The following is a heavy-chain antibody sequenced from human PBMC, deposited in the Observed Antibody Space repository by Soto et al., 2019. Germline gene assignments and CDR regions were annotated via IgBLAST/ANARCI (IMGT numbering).Heavy chain of an antibody. CDR3: ARRTAGFYGDYVNYYYGMDV. CDR1: GCSISSSSYY. V-gene: IGHV4-39*01. D-gene: IGHD4-17*01. CDR2: IYYSGST. J-gene: IGHJ6*02. Sequence: SETLSLTCTVSGCSISSSSYYWGWIRQPPGKGLEWIGSIYYSGSTYYNPSLKSRVTISVDTSKNQFSLKLSSVTAADTAVYYCARRTAGFYGDYVNYYYGMDVWGQGTTVTVSS.